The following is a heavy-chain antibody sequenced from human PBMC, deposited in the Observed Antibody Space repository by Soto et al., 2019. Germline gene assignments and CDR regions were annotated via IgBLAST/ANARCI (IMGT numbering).Heavy chain of an antibody. CDR3: ARAPYLITMIARGLDV. Sequence: QVQLQESGPGLVKPSQTLSLTCTVSGGSISSGDYYWSWIRQPPGKGLEWIGYIYYSGSTYYNPSLKSRVTISIDTSKNQFSLKLSSVTAADTAVYYCARAPYLITMIARGLDVWGQGTTVTVSS. CDR1: GGSISSGDYY. V-gene: IGHV4-30-4*01. CDR2: IYYSGST. D-gene: IGHD3-22*01. J-gene: IGHJ6*02.